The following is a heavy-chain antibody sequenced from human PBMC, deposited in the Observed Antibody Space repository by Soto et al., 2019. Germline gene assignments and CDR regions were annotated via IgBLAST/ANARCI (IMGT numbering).Heavy chain of an antibody. Sequence: VQLVESGGGLVQPGGSRRLSCVVSGISFDDYAMHWVRQVPGKGLEWVSGINWDSGDIGYADSVKGRFTISSDNAKNSLYLQMNSLKTEDTALYYCAKDNAPGFYDANGHLDYWGQGTPGTVAS. CDR3: AKDNAPGFYDANGHLDY. D-gene: IGHD2-8*01. CDR2: INWDSGDI. J-gene: IGHJ4*02. V-gene: IGHV3-9*01. CDR1: GISFDDYA.